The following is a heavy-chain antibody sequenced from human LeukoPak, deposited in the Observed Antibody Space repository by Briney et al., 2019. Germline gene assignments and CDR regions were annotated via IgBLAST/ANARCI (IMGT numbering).Heavy chain of an antibody. Sequence: ASVKVSCTASGYTFTSYGISWVRQAPGQGLEWMGWISAYNGNTNYAQKLQGRVTMTTDTSTSTAYMELRSLRSDDTAVYYCARVLKTLYCSSTSCYTYYYYMDVWGKGTTVTVSS. CDR2: ISAYNGNT. V-gene: IGHV1-18*01. CDR1: GYTFTSYG. CDR3: ARVLKTLYCSSTSCYTYYYYMDV. J-gene: IGHJ6*03. D-gene: IGHD2-2*02.